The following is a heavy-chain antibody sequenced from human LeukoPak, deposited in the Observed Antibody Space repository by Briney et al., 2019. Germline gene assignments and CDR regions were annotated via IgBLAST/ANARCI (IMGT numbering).Heavy chain of an antibody. V-gene: IGHV3-9*01. Sequence: GGSLRLSCAASGFTFDDYAMHWVRQAPGKGLEWVSGISWNSGSIGYADSVKGRFTISRDNAKNSLYLQMNSLRAEDTALYYCAKDMGTYSSSWRLYYYYGMDVWGQGTTVTVSS. CDR2: ISWNSGSI. CDR3: AKDMGTYSSSWRLYYYYGMDV. CDR1: GFTFDDYA. D-gene: IGHD6-13*01. J-gene: IGHJ6*02.